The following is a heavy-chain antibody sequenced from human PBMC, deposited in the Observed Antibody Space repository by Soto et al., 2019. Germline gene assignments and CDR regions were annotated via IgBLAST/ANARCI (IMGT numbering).Heavy chain of an antibody. CDR2: ILYSGTT. V-gene: IGHV4-30-4*01. J-gene: IGHJ4*02. CDR3: ARNWALDY. CDR1: GGSISSGDYY. D-gene: IGHD3-16*01. Sequence: QVQLQESGPGLVKPSQTLSLTCTVSGGSISSGDYYWSWIRQPPGKGLEWIGYILYSGTTNYNPSLESRLTISVDTSKNQFYLKLTSVPAADTAVYYCARNWALDYWGRGTLVTVSS.